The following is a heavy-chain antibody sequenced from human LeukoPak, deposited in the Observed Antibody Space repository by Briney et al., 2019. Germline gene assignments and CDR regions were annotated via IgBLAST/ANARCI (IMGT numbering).Heavy chain of an antibody. CDR2: IYYSGST. CDR1: GGSISSSSYY. J-gene: IGHJ4*02. CDR3: ARLGITMVRGRPIDY. D-gene: IGHD3-10*01. V-gene: IGHV4-39*01. Sequence: KSSETLSLTCTVSGGSISSSSYYWGWIRQPPGKGLEWIGSIYYSGSTYYNPSLKSRVTISVDTSKNQFSLKLNSVTAADTAVYYCARLGITMVRGRPIDYWGQGTLVTVSS.